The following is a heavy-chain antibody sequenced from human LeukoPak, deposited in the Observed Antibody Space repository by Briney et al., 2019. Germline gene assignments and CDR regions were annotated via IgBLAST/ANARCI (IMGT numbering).Heavy chain of an antibody. CDR1: GFPFGSYV. J-gene: IGHJ4*02. CDR2: INHNAEMI. CDR3: ARDHDWAFDL. V-gene: IGHV3-48*02. Sequence: GGSLRLSCEASGFPFGSYVMSWDRQAPGKGLEWIAYINHNAEMIFYPDFVKGRFTISRDNAKSSLYLQMNALRYEDTAIYYCARDHDWAFDLWGQGTLVTVSS. D-gene: IGHD3-9*01.